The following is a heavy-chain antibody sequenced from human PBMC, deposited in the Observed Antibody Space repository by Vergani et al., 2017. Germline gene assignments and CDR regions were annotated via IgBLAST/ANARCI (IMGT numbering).Heavy chain of an antibody. V-gene: IGHV3-21*05. Sequence: EVQLVESGGGLVKPGGSLRLSCAASGFTFSSYSMNWVRQAPGKGLEWVSYISSSGSTIYYADSVKGRFTISRDNAKNSLYLQMNSLRAEDTAVYYCARESDCGGDCQADAFDIWGQGTMVTVSS. D-gene: IGHD2-21*01. J-gene: IGHJ3*02. CDR3: ARESDCGGDCQADAFDI. CDR1: GFTFSSYS. CDR2: ISSSGSTI.